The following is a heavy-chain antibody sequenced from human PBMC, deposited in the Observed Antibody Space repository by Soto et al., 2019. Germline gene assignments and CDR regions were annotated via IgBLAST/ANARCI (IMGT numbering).Heavy chain of an antibody. D-gene: IGHD6-13*01. Sequence: HPGGSLRLSCAASGFTFSSYGMHWVRQAPGKGLERVAVISYDGSNKYYADSVKGRFTISRDNSKNTLYLQMDGLRAEDTTVYYCAKDLYSSPGLPYYYCYYGMDVWGQGTTVTVSS. CDR1: GFTFSSYG. V-gene: IGHV3-30*18. CDR3: AKDLYSSPGLPYYYCYYGMDV. CDR2: ISYDGSNK. J-gene: IGHJ6*02.